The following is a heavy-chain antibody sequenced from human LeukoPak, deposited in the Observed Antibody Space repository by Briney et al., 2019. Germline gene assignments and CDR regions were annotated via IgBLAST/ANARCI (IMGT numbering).Heavy chain of an antibody. CDR3: ARDHGSGSYGIIDP. V-gene: IGHV1-2*02. CDR2: INPNSGGT. D-gene: IGHD3-10*01. CDR1: GYTFTGYY. J-gene: IGHJ5*02. Sequence: GASVKVSCKASGYTFTGYYMHWVRQAPGQGLEWVGWINPNSGGTNYAQKFQGRVTMTRDTSISTAYMELSRLRSDDTAVYYCARDHGSGSYGIIDPWGQGTLVTVSS.